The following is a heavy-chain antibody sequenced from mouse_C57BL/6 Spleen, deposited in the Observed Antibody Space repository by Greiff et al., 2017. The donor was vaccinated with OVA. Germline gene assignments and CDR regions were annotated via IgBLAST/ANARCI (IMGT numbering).Heavy chain of an antibody. V-gene: IGHV1-59*01. CDR1: GYTFTSYW. Sequence: QVQLQQPGAELVRPGTSVKLSCKASGYTFTSYWMHWVKQRPGQGLEWIGVIDPSDSYTNYNQKFKGKATLTVDTSSSTAYMQLSSLTSEDSAVYYCARGAYGSSYRYFDVWGTGTTVTVSS. CDR2: IDPSDSYT. CDR3: ARGAYGSSYRYFDV. J-gene: IGHJ1*03. D-gene: IGHD1-1*01.